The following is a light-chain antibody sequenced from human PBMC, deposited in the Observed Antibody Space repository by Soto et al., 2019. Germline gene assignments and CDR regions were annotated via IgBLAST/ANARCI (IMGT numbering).Light chain of an antibody. V-gene: IGKV3-20*01. CDR1: QSVSSSY. J-gene: IGKJ1*01. Sequence: EIVLTQSPGTLSXXXXXXXXXXXRASQSVSSSYLAWYQQKPGQAPRLLIYGASSRATGIPDRFSGSGSGTGFTLTISRLEPEDFAVYYCQQYGSSRTFGQGTKVDIK. CDR3: QQYGSSRT. CDR2: GAS.